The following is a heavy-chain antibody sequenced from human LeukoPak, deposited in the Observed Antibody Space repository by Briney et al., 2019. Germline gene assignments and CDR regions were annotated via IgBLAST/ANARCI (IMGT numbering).Heavy chain of an antibody. D-gene: IGHD5-24*01. Sequence: ASVKVSCKVVAYDFAGYHIHWVRLAPGQGPEWMGRLNPNTGHAVYAFKFQGRVTITRDTSSSTAYMEVTRLTSDDTALYYCAKDRDGADRIILWGQGTLVTVSS. CDR3: AKDRDGADRIIL. J-gene: IGHJ4*02. CDR1: AYDFAGYH. CDR2: LNPNTGHA. V-gene: IGHV1-2*06.